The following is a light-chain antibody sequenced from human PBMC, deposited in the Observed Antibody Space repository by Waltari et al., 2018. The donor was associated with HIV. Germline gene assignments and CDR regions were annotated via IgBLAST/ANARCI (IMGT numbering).Light chain of an antibody. CDR2: GAS. CDR1: QSVSSN. Sequence: EIVMTPSPATLSVSPGERATLSCRSSQSVSSNFVWYQQKPGQAPRLLIYGASTRATGIPARFSGSGSGTEFTLTISSLQSEDFAVYYCQQYNNWPLTVGGGTKVEIK. J-gene: IGKJ4*01. V-gene: IGKV3-15*01. CDR3: QQYNNWPLT.